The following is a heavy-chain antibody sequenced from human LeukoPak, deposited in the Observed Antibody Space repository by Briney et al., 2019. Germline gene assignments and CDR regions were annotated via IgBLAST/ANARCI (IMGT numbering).Heavy chain of an antibody. D-gene: IGHD6-13*01. CDR1: GGSISTYY. CDR3: ARRSWYVDY. J-gene: IGHJ4*02. Sequence: PSETLSLTCTVSGGSISTYYWSWIRQPPGHDLEWIGYIYSSGSTNYTPSLESRVTISEDTSKNQFSLKLSAVTAADTAVYYCARRSWYVDYWGQGTLVTVSS. CDR2: IYSSGST. V-gene: IGHV4-59*08.